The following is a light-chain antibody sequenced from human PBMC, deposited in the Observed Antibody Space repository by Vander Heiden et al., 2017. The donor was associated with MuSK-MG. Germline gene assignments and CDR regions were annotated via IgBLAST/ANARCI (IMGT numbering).Light chain of an antibody. CDR1: HDISNN. CDR2: DAS. J-gene: IGKJ5*01. Sequence: DVQMTQSPSSLSVSIGDRVTITCQASHDISNNLNWYQQKPGRAPKLLIYDASNLETGVPSRFSGSGLGTHFSFTISGLQPEEVATYYCQQDDNLLITFGQGTRMEIK. V-gene: IGKV1-33*01. CDR3: QQDDNLLIT.